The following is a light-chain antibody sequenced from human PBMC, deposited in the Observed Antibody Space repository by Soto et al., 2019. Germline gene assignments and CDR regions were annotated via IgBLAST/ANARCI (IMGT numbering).Light chain of an antibody. Sequence: EIVMTQSPATLSVSPGERATLSCRASQSVSSNLAGYQQKPGQAPRLLIYGASTRATGIPARFSGSGSGTEFTLTISSLQSEDFAVYYCQQYNNWPRVFGQGTKVEIK. V-gene: IGKV3-15*01. CDR1: QSVSSN. CDR3: QQYNNWPRV. J-gene: IGKJ1*01. CDR2: GAS.